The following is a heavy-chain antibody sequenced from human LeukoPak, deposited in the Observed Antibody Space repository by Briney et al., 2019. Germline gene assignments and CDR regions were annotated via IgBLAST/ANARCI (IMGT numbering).Heavy chain of an antibody. Sequence: SETLSLTCVISGGSLSTHHWSWIRQSPGRGLEWIGYISDSGSTNYNPSLKSRVTISVDTSKNQFSLMLSSVTAADTAVYYCARGYDSSAYYPFNYWGQGTLVTVSS. CDR3: ARGYDSSAYYPFNY. CDR1: GGSLSTHH. D-gene: IGHD3-22*01. CDR2: ISDSGST. V-gene: IGHV4-59*11. J-gene: IGHJ4*02.